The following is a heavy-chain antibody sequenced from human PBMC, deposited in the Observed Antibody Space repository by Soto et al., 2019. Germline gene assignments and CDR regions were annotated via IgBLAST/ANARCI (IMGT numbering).Heavy chain of an antibody. V-gene: IGHV3-30-3*01. CDR1: GFTFSSYA. CDR2: ISYDGSNK. Sequence: PGGSLRLSCAASGFTFSSYAMHWVRQAPGKGLEWVAVISYDGSNKYYADSVKGRFTISRDNSKNTLYLQMNSLRAEDTAVYYCARDVGYSGIFDAFDIWGQGTMVTVSS. CDR3: ARDVGYSGIFDAFDI. D-gene: IGHD1-26*01. J-gene: IGHJ3*02.